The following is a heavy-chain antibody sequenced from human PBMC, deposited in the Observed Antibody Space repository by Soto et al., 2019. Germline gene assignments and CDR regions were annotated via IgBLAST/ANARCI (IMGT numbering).Heavy chain of an antibody. V-gene: IGHV4-31*03. CDR3: AREFGEPYNWFDP. J-gene: IGHJ5*02. CDR1: GGSISSGGYY. CDR2: IYYSGST. Sequence: PSETLSLTCTVSGGSISSGGYYWSWIRQHPGKGLEWIGYIYYSGSTYYNPSLKSRVTISVDTSKNQFSLKLSAVTAADTAVYYCAREFGEPYNWFDPWGQGTLVTVSS. D-gene: IGHD3-10*01.